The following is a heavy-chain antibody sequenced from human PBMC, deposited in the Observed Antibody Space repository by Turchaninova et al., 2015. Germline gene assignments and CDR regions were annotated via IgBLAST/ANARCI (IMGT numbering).Heavy chain of an antibody. Sequence: QVQLQQWGARLLKPSTTLSRTCAVYGGSFNDYYWSWIRQSPEKGLEWIGEINHSGTTNYNPSLKSRVTLSIDTSRSQFSLKLSSVTAADTAVYYCVRKGDYFDYWGQGTLVAVSS. CDR1: GGSFNDYY. CDR3: VRKGDYFDY. J-gene: IGHJ4*02. CDR2: INHSGTT. D-gene: IGHD1-26*01. V-gene: IGHV4-34*01.